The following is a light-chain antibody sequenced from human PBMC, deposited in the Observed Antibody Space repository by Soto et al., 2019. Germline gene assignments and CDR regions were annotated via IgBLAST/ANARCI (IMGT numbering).Light chain of an antibody. Sequence: EIVLTQSPVTLSLSPGERATLSCRASQSVSSYLAWYQQKPGQAPRLLIYDASNRATGIPARFSGSGSGTDFTLTISSLEPEDFAVYYCQQRSTWPRTFGQGNKLEIK. CDR1: QSVSSY. V-gene: IGKV3-11*01. CDR3: QQRSTWPRT. CDR2: DAS. J-gene: IGKJ2*01.